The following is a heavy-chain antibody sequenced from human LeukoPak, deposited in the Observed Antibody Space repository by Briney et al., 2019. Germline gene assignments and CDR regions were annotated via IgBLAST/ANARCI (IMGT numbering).Heavy chain of an antibody. Sequence: SETLSLTCTVSGYSISSGYYWGWIRQPPGKGLEWIGSIYHSGSTYYNPSLKSRVTISVDTSKNQFSLKLSSVTAADTAVYYCARVTGDSSGTTSEDWYLDLWGRGTLVTVSS. V-gene: IGHV4-38-2*02. CDR2: IYHSGST. CDR1: GYSISSGYY. D-gene: IGHD3-22*01. J-gene: IGHJ2*01. CDR3: ARVTGDSSGTTSEDWYLDL.